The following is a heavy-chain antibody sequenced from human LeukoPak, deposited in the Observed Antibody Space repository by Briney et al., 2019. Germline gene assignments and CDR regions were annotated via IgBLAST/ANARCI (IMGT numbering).Heavy chain of an antibody. CDR1: GYSFTSYW. CDR2: IYPGDSDT. CDR3: ATSTVTTSGGRLAFDI. V-gene: IGHV5-51*01. D-gene: IGHD4-11*01. Sequence: GESLKISCKGSGYSFTSYWIGWVRQMPGKGLEWMGIIYPGDSDTRYSPSFQGQVTISADKSISTAYLQWSSLKASDTAMYYCATSTVTTSGGRLAFDIWGQGTMVTVSS. J-gene: IGHJ3*02.